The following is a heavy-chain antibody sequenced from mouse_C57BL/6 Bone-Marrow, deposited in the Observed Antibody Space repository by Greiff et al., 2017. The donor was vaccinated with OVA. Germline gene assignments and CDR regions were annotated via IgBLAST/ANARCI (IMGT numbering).Heavy chain of an antibody. CDR3: ARGTRAWFAY. J-gene: IGHJ3*01. D-gene: IGHD3-1*01. CDR1: GYTFPSYW. Sequence: QVQLQQSGAELVKPGASVKMSCKASGYTFPSYWITWVKQRPGQGLEWIGDIYPGSGSTNYNEKFKSKATLTVDTSSSTAYMQLSSLTSDDSAVCYCARGTRAWFAYWGQGTLVTVSA. V-gene: IGHV1-55*01. CDR2: IYPGSGST.